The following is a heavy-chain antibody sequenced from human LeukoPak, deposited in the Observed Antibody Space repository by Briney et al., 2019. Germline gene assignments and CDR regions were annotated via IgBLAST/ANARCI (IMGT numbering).Heavy chain of an antibody. Sequence: GGSLRLSCAASGFTFDDYAMHRVRQAPGKGLEWVSGISWNSGSIGYADSVKGRFTISRDNAKNSLYLQMNSLRAEDTALYYCAKSAGTTMDLHHWGQGTLVTVSS. V-gene: IGHV3-9*01. CDR2: ISWNSGSI. D-gene: IGHD3-10*01. CDR1: GFTFDDYA. J-gene: IGHJ1*01. CDR3: AKSAGTTMDLHH.